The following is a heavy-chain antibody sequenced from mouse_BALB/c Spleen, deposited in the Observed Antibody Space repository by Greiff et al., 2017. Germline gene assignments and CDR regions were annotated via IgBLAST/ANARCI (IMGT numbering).Heavy chain of an antibody. V-gene: IGHV3-2*02. CDR3: ARRGFYYYGSSSAMDY. CDR2: ISYSGST. D-gene: IGHD1-1*01. J-gene: IGHJ4*01. CDR1: GYSITSDYA. Sequence: EVMLVESGPGLVKPSQSLSLTCTVTGYSITSDYAWNWIRQFPGNKLEWMGYISYSGSTSYNPSLKSRISITRDTSKNQFFLQLNSVTTEDTATYYCARRGFYYYGSSSAMDYWGQGTSVTVSS.